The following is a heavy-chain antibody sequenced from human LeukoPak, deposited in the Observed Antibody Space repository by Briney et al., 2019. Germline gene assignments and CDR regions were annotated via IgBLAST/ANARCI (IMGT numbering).Heavy chain of an antibody. CDR3: AKVPYYYDSSGYLDY. CDR2: ISYDGSNK. J-gene: IGHJ4*02. V-gene: IGHV3-30*18. D-gene: IGHD3-22*01. Sequence: GRSLRLSCAASGFTFSSYGMHWVRQAPGKGLEWVAVISYDGSNKYYADSVKGRFTISRDKSKNTLYLQMNSLRAEDTAVYYCAKVPYYYDSSGYLDYWGQGTLVTVPS. CDR1: GFTFSSYG.